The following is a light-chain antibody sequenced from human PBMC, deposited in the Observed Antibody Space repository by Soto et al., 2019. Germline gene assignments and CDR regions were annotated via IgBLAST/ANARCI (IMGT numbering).Light chain of an antibody. CDR2: GAS. V-gene: IGKV3-20*01. CDR3: QHYVTSPLT. J-gene: IGKJ4*01. CDR1: QSVSSN. Sequence: DIVMTQSPATLSLSPRERATLSFRASQSVSSNLAWYQQKPGQTPRLLIYGASTRATGIPDRFSGSGSGTDFTLTISRLEPEDFAVYYCQHYVTSPLTFGGGTKVDI.